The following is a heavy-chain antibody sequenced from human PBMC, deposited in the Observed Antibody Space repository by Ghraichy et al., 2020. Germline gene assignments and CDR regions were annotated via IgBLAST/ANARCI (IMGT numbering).Heavy chain of an antibody. Sequence: SVKVSCKASGFTFTSSAVQWVRQARGQRLEWIGWIVVGSGNTNYAQKFQERVTITRDMSTSTAYMELSSLRSEDTAVYYCAARDCGGYCYYYYGMDVWGQGTTVTVSS. CDR1: GFTFTSSA. CDR2: IVVGSGNT. J-gene: IGHJ6*02. CDR3: AARDCGGYCYYYYGMDV. D-gene: IGHD2-21*02. V-gene: IGHV1-58*01.